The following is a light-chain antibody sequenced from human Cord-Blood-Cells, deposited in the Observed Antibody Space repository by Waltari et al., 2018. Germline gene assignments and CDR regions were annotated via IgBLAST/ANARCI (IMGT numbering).Light chain of an antibody. CDR1: SSDVGGYNY. V-gene: IGLV2-8*01. J-gene: IGLJ3*02. CDR3: SSYAGSNNLV. Sequence: QSALTQPPSASGSPGQSVTISCTGTSSDVGGYNYVSWYQQYPGKAPKLMIYEGSKRPSGGPDGFAGSKSGNTASLTCSGLQAEDEADYYCSSYAGSNNLVFGGGTKLTVL. CDR2: EGS.